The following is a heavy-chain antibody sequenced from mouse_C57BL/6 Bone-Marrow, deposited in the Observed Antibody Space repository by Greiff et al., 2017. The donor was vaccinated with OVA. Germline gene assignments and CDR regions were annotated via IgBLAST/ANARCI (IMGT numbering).Heavy chain of an antibody. CDR2: INPTYGTT. CDR3: ERGTVYYFDY. D-gene: IGHD3-3*01. V-gene: IGHV1-39*01. Sequence: VQLQQSGPELVKPGASVKMSCKASGYSFTNYNMHWVKQSTGKSLEWIGVINPTYGTTSYNQKFKGKATLTVDQSSSTAYMQLNSLTSEDSAVYYCERGTVYYFDYWGKGTTLTVSS. CDR1: GYSFTNYN. J-gene: IGHJ2*01.